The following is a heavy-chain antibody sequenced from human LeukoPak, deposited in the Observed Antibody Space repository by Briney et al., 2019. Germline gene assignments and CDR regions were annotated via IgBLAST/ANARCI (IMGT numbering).Heavy chain of an antibody. J-gene: IGHJ6*02. V-gene: IGHV3-23*01. CDR2: ISGSGGST. D-gene: IGHD1-26*01. CDR3: ARYSGSYEVNYYYYYGMDV. Sequence: GGSLRLSCAASGFTFSSYAMSWVRQAPGKGLEWVSGISGSGGSTYYADSVKGRFTISRDNSKNKVYLQMSSLRAEDTAVYYCARYSGSYEVNYYYYYGMDVWGQGTTVTVSS. CDR1: GFTFSSYA.